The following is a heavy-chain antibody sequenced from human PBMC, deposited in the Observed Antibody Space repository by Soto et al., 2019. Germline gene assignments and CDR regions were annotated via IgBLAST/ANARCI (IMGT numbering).Heavy chain of an antibody. CDR3: ASRGIANRSPFDY. V-gene: IGHV4-34*01. Sequence: QVQLQQWGAGLLKPSETLSLTCAVYGGSFSGYYWSWIRQPPGKGLEWIGEINHSGSTNSNPSLKSRVTISVDTSKNQFSLKLSSVTAADTAVYYCASRGIANRSPFDYWGQGTLVTVSS. D-gene: IGHD6-13*01. CDR1: GGSFSGYY. J-gene: IGHJ4*02. CDR2: INHSGST.